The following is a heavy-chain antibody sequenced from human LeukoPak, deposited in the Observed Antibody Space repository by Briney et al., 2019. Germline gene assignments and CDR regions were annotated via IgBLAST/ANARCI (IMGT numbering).Heavy chain of an antibody. Sequence: PGGSLRLSCAASGFTFSSYAMSWVRQAPGKGLEWVSAISGSGGSTYYADSVKGRLTISRDNSKNTLYLQMNSLRSEDTAVYYCARDIETVAGHFDYWGQGTLVTVSS. CDR3: ARDIETVAGHFDY. V-gene: IGHV3-23*01. D-gene: IGHD6-19*01. J-gene: IGHJ4*02. CDR1: GFTFSSYA. CDR2: ISGSGGST.